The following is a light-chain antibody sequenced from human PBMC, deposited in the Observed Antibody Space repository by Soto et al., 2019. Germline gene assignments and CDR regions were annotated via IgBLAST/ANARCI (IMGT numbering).Light chain of an antibody. J-gene: IGLJ1*01. CDR2: SNN. CDR3: AAWDDSLNGLV. CDR1: SSNIGSNT. Sequence: QSVLTQPPSASGTPGQRFTISCSGSSSNIGSNTVNWYQQLPGTAPKLLIYSNNQRPSGVPDRFSGSKSGTSASLAISGLQSEDEADYYCAAWDDSLNGLVFGTGTKLTVL. V-gene: IGLV1-44*01.